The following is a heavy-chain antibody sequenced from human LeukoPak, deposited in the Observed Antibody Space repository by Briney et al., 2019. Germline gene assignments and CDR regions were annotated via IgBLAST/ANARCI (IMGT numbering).Heavy chain of an antibody. CDR1: GYTFTGYY. Sequence: GASVKVFLKSSGYTFTGYYIHWGGQAPGQGLEWVGWINPKSGDTKYAQKFQGRVTVTRDKSISTAYMELSRLTSDDTAVYYCARGYDSGGYYLPDHWGQGTLVTVSS. CDR2: INPKSGDT. J-gene: IGHJ4*02. D-gene: IGHD3-22*01. V-gene: IGHV1-2*02. CDR3: ARGYDSGGYYLPDH.